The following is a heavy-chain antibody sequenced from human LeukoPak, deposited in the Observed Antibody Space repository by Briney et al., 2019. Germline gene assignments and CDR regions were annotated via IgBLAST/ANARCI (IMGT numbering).Heavy chain of an antibody. CDR2: ISSSSSYI. J-gene: IGHJ6*03. CDR3: GRDSFDCSSTSCYLPYYYYMDV. Sequence: GGSLRLSCAASGFTFSSYSMNWVRQAPGKGLEWVSSISSSSSYIYYADSVKGRFTISRDNAKNSLYLQMISLRAEDTAVYYCGRDSFDCSSTSCYLPYYYYMDVWGKGTTVTVSS. D-gene: IGHD2-2*01. V-gene: IGHV3-21*01. CDR1: GFTFSSYS.